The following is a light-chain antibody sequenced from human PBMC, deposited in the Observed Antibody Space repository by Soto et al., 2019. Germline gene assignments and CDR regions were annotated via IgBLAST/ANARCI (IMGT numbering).Light chain of an antibody. Sequence: DIVMTQSPDSLAVSLGERATINCKSSQSVLYSSNNKNYLAWYQQKPGQPPRLLIYWASTRESGVPDRFSGSGSGTDFTLTISSLQAEDVAFYYCQQYYGTTWTFGQGSKVEIK. J-gene: IGKJ1*01. CDR2: WAS. V-gene: IGKV4-1*01. CDR3: QQYYGTTWT. CDR1: QSVLYSSNNKNY.